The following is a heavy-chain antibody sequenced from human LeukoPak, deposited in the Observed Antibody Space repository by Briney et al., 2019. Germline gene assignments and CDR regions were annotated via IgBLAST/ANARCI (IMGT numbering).Heavy chain of an antibody. CDR2: ISAYNGNT. Sequence: ASVKVSCKASGYTFTSYGISWLRQAPVQGLEWMGWISAYNGNTNYAQKLQGRVTMTTDTSTSTANMELRSLRSDDTAVYYCARVPRSSSWYFMSSPPDVLFDYWGQGTLVTVSS. D-gene: IGHD6-13*01. J-gene: IGHJ4*02. CDR1: GYTFTSYG. CDR3: ARVPRSSSWYFMSSPPDVLFDY. V-gene: IGHV1-18*01.